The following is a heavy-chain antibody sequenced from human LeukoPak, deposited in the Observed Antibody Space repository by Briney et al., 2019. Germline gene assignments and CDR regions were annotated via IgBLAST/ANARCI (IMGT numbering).Heavy chain of an antibody. CDR3: TTGIRGD. Sequence: GGSLRLSCAASGFTFSDYYMSWVRQAPGKGLEWVGRIASKTDGGTTDYAAPVKGRFTISRDDSKNTLFLQMNSLKTEDTAVYYCTTGIRGDCGQGTLVTVSS. CDR2: IASKTDGGTT. CDR1: GFTFSDYY. J-gene: IGHJ4*02. V-gene: IGHV3-15*04.